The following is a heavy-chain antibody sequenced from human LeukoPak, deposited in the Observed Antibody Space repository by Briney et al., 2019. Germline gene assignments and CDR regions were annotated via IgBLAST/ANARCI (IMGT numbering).Heavy chain of an antibody. Sequence: SETLSLTCAVSGYSISSGYYWGWIRQPPGKGLEWIGSIYHSGSTYYNPSLKSRVTISVDTSKNQFSLKLSSVTAADTAVYYCAKYVWGSYPTFEDYWGQGTLVTVSS. CDR2: IYHSGST. V-gene: IGHV4-38-2*01. CDR1: GYSISSGYY. CDR3: AKYVWGSYPTFEDY. J-gene: IGHJ4*02. D-gene: IGHD3-16*02.